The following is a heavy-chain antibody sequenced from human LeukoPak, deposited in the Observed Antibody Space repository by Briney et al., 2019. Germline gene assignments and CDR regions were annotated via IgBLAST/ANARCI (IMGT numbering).Heavy chain of an antibody. CDR1: GGTFSSYA. CDR3: ARDPVEMATIKDDLSGLLADY. CDR2: IIPILGIA. V-gene: IGHV1-69*04. D-gene: IGHD5-24*01. J-gene: IGHJ4*02. Sequence: GSSVKVSCKASGGTFSSYAISWVRQAPGQGLEWMGRIIPILGIANYAQKFQGRVTITADKSTSTAYMELSSLRSKDTAVYYCARDPVEMATIKDDLSGLLADYWGQGNLVTVSS.